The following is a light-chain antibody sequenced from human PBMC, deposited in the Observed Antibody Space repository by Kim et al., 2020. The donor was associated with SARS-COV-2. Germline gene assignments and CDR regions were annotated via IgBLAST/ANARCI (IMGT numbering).Light chain of an antibody. J-gene: IGKJ2*01. CDR1: QSLLHSNGYNY. Sequence: DIVMTQSPLSLPVTPGEPASISCRSSQSLLHSNGYNYLDWYLQKPGQSPQLLIYLGSNRASGVPDRFSGSASGTDFTLKIRRVEAEDVGIYYCMQALQTPPTFGQGTKLEI. CDR2: LGS. V-gene: IGKV2-28*01. CDR3: MQALQTPPT.